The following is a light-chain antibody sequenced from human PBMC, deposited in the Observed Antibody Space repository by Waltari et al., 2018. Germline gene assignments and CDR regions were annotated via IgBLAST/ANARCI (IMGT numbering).Light chain of an antibody. V-gene: IGLV3-1*01. Sequence: SYELSQTPSVSVSPGPTAPIPCPGASLGEKYVSWYQQKAGQSPVRVIYEDYKRPSGIPERFSGSSSGNTATLTISGTQAMDEADYYCHAWDTNTAVFGGGTKVTVL. J-gene: IGLJ2*01. CDR2: EDY. CDR3: HAWDTNTAV. CDR1: SLGEKY.